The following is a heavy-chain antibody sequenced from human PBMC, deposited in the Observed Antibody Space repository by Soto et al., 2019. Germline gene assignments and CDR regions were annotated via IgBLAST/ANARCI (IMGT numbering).Heavy chain of an antibody. Sequence: GGSLRLSCAASGFTFSSYAMHWVRQAPGKGLEWVAVISYDGSNKYYADSVKGRFTISRDNSKNTLYLQMNSLRAEDTAVYYCAKILRYCSGGSCHRPVSGGVYYGMDGRGQGTTVTVSS. CDR3: AKILRYCSGGSCHRPVSGGVYYGMDG. J-gene: IGHJ6*02. CDR2: ISYDGSNK. V-gene: IGHV3-30-3*02. D-gene: IGHD2-15*01. CDR1: GFTFSSYA.